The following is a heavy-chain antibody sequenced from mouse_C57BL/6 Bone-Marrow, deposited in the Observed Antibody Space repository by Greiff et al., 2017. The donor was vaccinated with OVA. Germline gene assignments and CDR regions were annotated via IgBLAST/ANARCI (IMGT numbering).Heavy chain of an antibody. V-gene: IGHV2-5*01. D-gene: IGHD2-4*01. J-gene: IGHJ2*01. CDR3: AKNCDYYDYDGY. CDR2: IWRGGST. CDR1: GFSLTSYG. Sequence: VQLQQSGPGLVQPSQCLSITCTVSGFSLTSYGVHWVRQSPGKGLEWLGVIWRGGSTDYNAAFMSRLSITKDNSKSQVFFKMNSLQADDTAIYYCAKNCDYYDYDGYWGQGTTLTVSS.